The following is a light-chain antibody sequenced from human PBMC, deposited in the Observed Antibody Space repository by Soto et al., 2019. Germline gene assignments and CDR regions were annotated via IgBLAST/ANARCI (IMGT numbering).Light chain of an antibody. CDR3: SSYTSTITLVV. J-gene: IGLJ2*01. V-gene: IGLV2-14*01. CDR1: SNDVGGYNY. CDR2: EVS. Sequence: QSVLTQPASVSGSPGQSITISCTGTSNDVGGYNYVSWYQQHPGKAPKLMIYEVSNRPLGVSNRFSGSKSGNTASLTISGLQAEDEANYYCSSYTSTITLVVFGGGTKLTVL.